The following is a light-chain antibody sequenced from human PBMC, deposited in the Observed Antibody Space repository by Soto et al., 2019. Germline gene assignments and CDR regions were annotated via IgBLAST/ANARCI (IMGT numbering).Light chain of an antibody. Sequence: EIVLTQSPATLSLSPGERATLSCRASQSVSSYLAWYQQKPGQAPRLLIYDASNRATGIPARFSGSGSGTDFPLTISSLEPEDFAVYYCQQRSNWPPLTFGQGTKVDIK. J-gene: IGKJ1*01. CDR1: QSVSSY. CDR3: QQRSNWPPLT. V-gene: IGKV3-11*01. CDR2: DAS.